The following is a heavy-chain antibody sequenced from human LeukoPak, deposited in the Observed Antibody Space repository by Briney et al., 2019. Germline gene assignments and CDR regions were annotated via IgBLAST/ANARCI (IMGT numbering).Heavy chain of an antibody. CDR3: AKESVMNYDYVWGSYRSFDY. D-gene: IGHD3-16*02. J-gene: IGHJ4*02. CDR2: ISGNGGST. CDR1: GFTFSSYG. Sequence: GGSLRLSCAASGFTFSSYGMSWVRQAPGKGLEWVSAISGNGGSTYYADSVKGRFTISRDNSKNTLYLQMNSLRAEDTAVYYCAKESVMNYDYVWGSYRSFDYWGQGTLVTVSS. V-gene: IGHV3-23*01.